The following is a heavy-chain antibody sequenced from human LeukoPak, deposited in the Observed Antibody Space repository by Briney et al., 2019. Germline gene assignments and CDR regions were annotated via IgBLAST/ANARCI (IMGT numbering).Heavy chain of an antibody. CDR2: INHSGST. D-gene: IGHD2-2*01. Sequence: SETLSLTCAVYGGSFSGYYWSWIRQPPGKGLEWIGEINHSGSTNYNPSLKSRVTISVDTSKNQFSLKLRSVTAADTAVYYCARGQGYCSSTSCRNWFDPWGQGTLVTVSS. CDR3: ARGQGYCSSTSCRNWFDP. J-gene: IGHJ5*02. V-gene: IGHV4-34*01. CDR1: GGSFSGYY.